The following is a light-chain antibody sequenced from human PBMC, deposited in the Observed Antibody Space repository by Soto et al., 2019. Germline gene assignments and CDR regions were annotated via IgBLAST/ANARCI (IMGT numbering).Light chain of an antibody. CDR3: CSYAGSYNWV. CDR2: AVN. Sequence: QSALTQPRSVSGSPGQSVTISCTGTSSDVGDYNYVSWYQQHPGKAPKLLIYAVNMRPSGVPDRFSGSKSGNTASLTISGLQAEYEADYSCCSYAGSYNWVFGGGNKLTVL. V-gene: IGLV2-11*01. CDR1: SSDVGDYNY. J-gene: IGLJ3*02.